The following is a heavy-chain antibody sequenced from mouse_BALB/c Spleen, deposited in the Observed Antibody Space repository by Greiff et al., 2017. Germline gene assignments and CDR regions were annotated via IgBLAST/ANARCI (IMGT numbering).Heavy chain of an antibody. D-gene: IGHD2-4*01. Sequence: VQLKQSGPELVKPGASVKIPCKASGYTFTDYNMDWVKQSHGKSLEWIGDINPNNGGTIYNQKFKGKATLTVDKSSSTAYMELRSLTSEDTAVYYCARGNYDYDGYYFDYWGQGTTLTVSS. CDR2: INPNNGGT. CDR1: GYTFTDYN. V-gene: IGHV1-18*01. J-gene: IGHJ2*01. CDR3: ARGNYDYDGYYFDY.